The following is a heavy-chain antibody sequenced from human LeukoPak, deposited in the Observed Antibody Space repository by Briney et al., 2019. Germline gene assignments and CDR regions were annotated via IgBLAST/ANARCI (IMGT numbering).Heavy chain of an antibody. J-gene: IGHJ4*02. CDR1: GFIFSDHY. Sequence: GGSLRLSCAASGFIFSDHYMDWVRQAPGKGLEWVGRSRNKARSYTTEYAASVKGRFTISRDDSKTSLYLQMNILKTEDTAVYYCVVETTKPVDYWGQGTLVTVSS. CDR3: VVETTKPVDY. D-gene: IGHD1-26*01. CDR2: SRNKARSYTT. V-gene: IGHV3-72*01.